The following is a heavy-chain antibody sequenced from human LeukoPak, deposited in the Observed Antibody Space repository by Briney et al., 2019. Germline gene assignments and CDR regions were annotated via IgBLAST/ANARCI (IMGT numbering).Heavy chain of an antibody. V-gene: IGHV3-7*01. CDR3: ARLIVGAIDY. Sequence: GGSLRLSCAASGFTFSNYWMSWVRQAPGKGLEWAANIKQDGSEKYYVDSVKGRFTISRDSAKNSLYLQMNSLRAEDTAVYYCARLIVGAIDYWGQGTLVTVSS. J-gene: IGHJ4*02. D-gene: IGHD1-26*01. CDR1: GFTFSNYW. CDR2: IKQDGSEK.